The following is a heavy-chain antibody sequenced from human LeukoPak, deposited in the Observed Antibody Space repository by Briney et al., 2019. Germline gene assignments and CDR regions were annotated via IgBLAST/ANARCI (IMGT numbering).Heavy chain of an antibody. Sequence: ASVKVSCKASGYTFTDYYIHWARQAPGQGLEWMGWIIPDSGDTNYAQKFQGRVTMTRDTSISTAHMELSRLRSDDTAVYYCAREGGGSGYVIFDYWGQGTLVTVSS. V-gene: IGHV1-2*02. D-gene: IGHD5-12*01. CDR1: GYTFTDYY. J-gene: IGHJ4*02. CDR3: AREGGGSGYVIFDY. CDR2: IIPDSGDT.